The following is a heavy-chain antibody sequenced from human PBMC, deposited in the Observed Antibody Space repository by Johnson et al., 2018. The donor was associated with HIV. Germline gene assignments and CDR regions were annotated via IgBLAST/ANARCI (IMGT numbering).Heavy chain of an antibody. Sequence: VQLEESGGGLVQPGGSLRLSCAASGFTFSSYWMSWVRQAPGKGLEWLANIKQDGSEKYYVDSVKGRFTISRDNAKNSLYLQMNSLRAEATAVYYCASSSSSWTSDPDDAFDIWGQGTMVTVSS. V-gene: IGHV3-7*05. D-gene: IGHD6-13*01. J-gene: IGHJ3*02. CDR1: GFTFSSYW. CDR3: ASSSSSWTSDPDDAFDI. CDR2: IKQDGSEK.